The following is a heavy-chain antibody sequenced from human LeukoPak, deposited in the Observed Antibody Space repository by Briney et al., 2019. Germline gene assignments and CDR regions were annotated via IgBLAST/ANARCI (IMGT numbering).Heavy chain of an antibody. Sequence: GESLKISCKASGYRFTTYWIGWVRQVPGKGLEWMGIIYPGDSDTRYSPSFQGQVTISADKSISTAYLQWSSLKASDTAMYYCARSTTLHPFDPWGQGALVTVSS. J-gene: IGHJ5*02. V-gene: IGHV5-51*01. CDR3: ARSTTLHPFDP. CDR2: IYPGDSDT. CDR1: GYRFTTYW. D-gene: IGHD2/OR15-2a*01.